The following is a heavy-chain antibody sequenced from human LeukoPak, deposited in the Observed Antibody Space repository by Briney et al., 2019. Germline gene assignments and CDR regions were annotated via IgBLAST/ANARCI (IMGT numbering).Heavy chain of an antibody. CDR3: VRDVGRFYYDSTGEDY. D-gene: IGHD3-22*01. V-gene: IGHV3-48*04. J-gene: IGHJ4*02. CDR1: AFTFSTYP. Sequence: GGSLRLSCDASAFTFSTYPMHWVRQAPGKGLEWVSYISSASRTIKYADFVRGRFTVSRDNAKKSLHLQMNRLTTEDTAVYFCVRDVGRFYYDSTGEDYWGQGTLVTVSS. CDR2: ISSASRTI.